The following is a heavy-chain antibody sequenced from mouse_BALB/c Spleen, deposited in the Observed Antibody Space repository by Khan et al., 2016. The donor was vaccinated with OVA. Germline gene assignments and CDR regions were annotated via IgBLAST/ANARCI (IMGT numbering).Heavy chain of an antibody. Sequence: EVQLQESGPGLVKPSQSLSLTCTVTGYSIPSNYAWNWIRQFPGNKLEWMGYISYSDSTSYNPSLKSRISITRDTSQNQSFMQLNSVTTEDTATYYCARRNCDGYYFDYWGQGTTLTVSS. CDR1: GYSIPSNYA. J-gene: IGHJ2*01. V-gene: IGHV3-2*02. CDR3: ARRNCDGYYFDY. CDR2: ISYSDST.